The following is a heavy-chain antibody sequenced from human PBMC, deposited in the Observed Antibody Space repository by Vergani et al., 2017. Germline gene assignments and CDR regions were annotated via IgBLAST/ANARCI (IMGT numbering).Heavy chain of an antibody. CDR2: IYHSGGA. CDR1: GYSISSGYY. Sequence: QVQLQESGPGLVKPSETLYLTCAVSGYSISSGYYWGWIRQPPGKGLEWIGTIYHSGGAYYNPSLKGRVTISVDTSKNQFSLEVTSVTAADTAIYFCARTESFILRDFHWALWGQGTLVTVSS. V-gene: IGHV4-38-2*01. CDR3: ARTESFILRDFHWAL. D-gene: IGHD3-9*01. J-gene: IGHJ4*02.